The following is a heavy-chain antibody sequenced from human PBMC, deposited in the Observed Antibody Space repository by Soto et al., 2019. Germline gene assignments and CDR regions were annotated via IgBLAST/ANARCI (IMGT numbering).Heavy chain of an antibody. J-gene: IGHJ6*02. D-gene: IGHD3-22*01. CDR3: ARYDSSGYYWPYYYYGMDV. CDR1: GFTFSTYS. CDR2: ISSSSSYI. Sequence: EVQLVESGGGLVKPGGSLRLSCAASGFTFSTYSMNWVRQAPGKGLEWVSSISSSSSYIYYADSVKGRFTISRDNAKNSLYRRMNSLRAEDTAVYYCARYDSSGYYWPYYYYGMDVWGQGTTVTVSS. V-gene: IGHV3-21*01.